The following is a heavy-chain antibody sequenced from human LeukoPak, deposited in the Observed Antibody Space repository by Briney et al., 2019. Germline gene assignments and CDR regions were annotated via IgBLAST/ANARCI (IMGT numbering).Heavy chain of an antibody. CDR1: GYVFASYG. Sequence: ASVTLSFTAAGYVFASYGITWMRQGQGHGPGWMGWISGFDGKTEYSEKFQERVTLTTDTSASTAYLELRSLQSDDTAVYYCARDLGCGGKLSYFDHWGQGALVTVSS. CDR3: ARDLGCGGKLSYFDH. V-gene: IGHV1-18*01. CDR2: ISGFDGKT. D-gene: IGHD3-16*01. J-gene: IGHJ4*02.